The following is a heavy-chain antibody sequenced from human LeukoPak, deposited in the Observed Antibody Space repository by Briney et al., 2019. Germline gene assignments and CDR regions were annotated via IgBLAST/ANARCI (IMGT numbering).Heavy chain of an antibody. D-gene: IGHD2-15*01. CDR3: ARRTCSGGSCYTGFDY. CDR1: GGSFSGYY. V-gene: IGHV4-34*01. CDR2: INHSGST. J-gene: IGHJ4*02. Sequence: PSETLSLTCAVYGGSFSGYYWSWIRQPPGKGLEWIGEINHSGSTNYNPSLKSRVTISVDTSKNQFSLKLSSVTAADTAVYYCARRTCSGGSCYTGFDYWGQGTLVTVSS.